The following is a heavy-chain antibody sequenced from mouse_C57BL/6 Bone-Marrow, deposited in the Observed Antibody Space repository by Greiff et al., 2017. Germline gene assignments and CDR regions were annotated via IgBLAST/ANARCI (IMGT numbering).Heavy chain of an antibody. CDR3: ARGGYAMDY. CDR1: GFTFSSYA. J-gene: IGHJ4*01. Sequence: EVKLQESGGGLVKPGGSLKLSCAASGFTFSSYAMSWVRQTPEKRLEWVATISDGGSYTYYPDNVKGRFTISRDNAKNNLYLQMSHLKSEDTAMYYCARGGYAMDYWGQGTSVTVSS. D-gene: IGHD2-14*01. CDR2: ISDGGSYT. V-gene: IGHV5-4*03.